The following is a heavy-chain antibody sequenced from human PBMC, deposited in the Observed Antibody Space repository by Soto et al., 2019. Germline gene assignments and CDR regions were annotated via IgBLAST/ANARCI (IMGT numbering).Heavy chain of an antibody. D-gene: IGHD3-10*01. CDR1: GGSINSGDYY. CDR3: ARDRYYGSGTYYNFYSGMDI. V-gene: IGHV4-30-4*01. CDR2: IFHSGST. Sequence: SETLSLTCTVSGGSINSGDYYWTWVRQPPGKGLEWIGNIFHSGSTYYTPSLQSRVTISLDTSKNHFSLKLSSVTPADTAVYYCARDRYYGSGTYYNFYSGMDIWGQGTTVTVSS. J-gene: IGHJ6*02.